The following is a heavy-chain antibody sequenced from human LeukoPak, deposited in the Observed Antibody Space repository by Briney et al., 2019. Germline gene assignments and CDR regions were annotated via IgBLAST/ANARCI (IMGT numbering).Heavy chain of an antibody. CDR1: GFTFSSYS. J-gene: IGHJ4*02. V-gene: IGHV3-21*01. CDR3: AGVQMLGFDY. D-gene: IGHD3-10*02. CDR2: ISYSSSHI. Sequence: PGGSLRLSCAASGFTFSSYSVNWVRQAPGKGLEWVSSISYSSSHIYYADSVKGRFTISRDNAKNSLYLQMNSLRAEDTAVYYCAGVQMLGFDYWGQGTLVTVSS.